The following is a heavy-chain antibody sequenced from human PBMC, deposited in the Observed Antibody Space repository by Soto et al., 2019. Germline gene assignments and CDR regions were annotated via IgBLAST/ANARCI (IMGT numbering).Heavy chain of an antibody. CDR3: ARAANYDFWSGYPPPATDV. CDR1: GGSFSGYY. D-gene: IGHD3-3*01. CDR2: INHSGST. Sequence: SETLSLTCAVYGGSFSGYYWSWIRQPPGKGLEWIGEINHSGSTNYNPSLKSRVTISVDKSKNQFSLKLSSVTAADTAVYYCARAANYDFWSGYPPPATDVWGQGTTVTVSS. V-gene: IGHV4-34*01. J-gene: IGHJ6*02.